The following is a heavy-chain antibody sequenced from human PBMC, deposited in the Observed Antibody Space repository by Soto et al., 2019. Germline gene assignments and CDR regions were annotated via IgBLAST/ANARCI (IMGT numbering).Heavy chain of an antibody. CDR2: LYDVDGS. CDR3: ATWHEREHAYDV. J-gene: IGHJ3*01. V-gene: IGHV3-53*01. Sequence: DVQPVESGGGLIQPGEPLRLSCAAFGLTISGKKYVAWVRQAPGKGLEWVSALYDVDGSFYADSVKGRFTTSSDSSKTTVYLQMNDLRPDDTAVYYCATWHEREHAYDVWGQGTTVTVSS. CDR1: GLTISGKKY. D-gene: IGHD1-1*01.